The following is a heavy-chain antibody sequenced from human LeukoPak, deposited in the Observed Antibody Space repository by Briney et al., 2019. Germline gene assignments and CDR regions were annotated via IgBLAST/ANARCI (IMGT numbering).Heavy chain of an antibody. V-gene: IGHV1-2*02. CDR2: INPNSGDT. J-gene: IGHJ4*02. CDR1: GYTFTSYG. Sequence: ASVKVSCKASGYTFTSYGISWVRQAPGQGLEWMGWINPNSGDTNYAQKFQGRVTMTRDTSISTAYMELSRLRSDDTAVYYCARVRYRLAETYIDYWGQGTLVTVSS. CDR3: ARVRYRLAETYIDY. D-gene: IGHD3-16*01.